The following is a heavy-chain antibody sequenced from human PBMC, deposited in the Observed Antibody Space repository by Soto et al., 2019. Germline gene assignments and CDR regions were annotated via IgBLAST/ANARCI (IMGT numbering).Heavy chain of an antibody. D-gene: IGHD3-16*01. CDR3: ATEYYGNYNWFDP. V-gene: IGHV4-30-4*01. CDR2: IYYSGST. Sequence: SETLSLTCTVSGCSISSGDYYWSWIRQPPGKGLEWIGYIYYSGSTYYNPSLKSRVTISVDTSKNQFSLKLSSVTAADTAVYYCATEYYGNYNWFDPWGQGTLVTVSS. CDR1: GCSISSGDYY. J-gene: IGHJ5*02.